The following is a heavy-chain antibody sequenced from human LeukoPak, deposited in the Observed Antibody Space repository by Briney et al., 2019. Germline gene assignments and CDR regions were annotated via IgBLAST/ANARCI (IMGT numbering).Heavy chain of an antibody. CDR3: AKDPMIAVAGTFGFKNRNYYYYGMDV. CDR2: IRYDGSNK. Sequence: PGGSLRLSCAASGFTFSSYGMHWVRQAPGKGLEWGAFIRYDGSNKYYADSVKGRFTISRYNSKNTLYLQMNSLRAEDTAVYYCAKDPMIAVAGTFGFKNRNYYYYGMDVWGQGTTVTVSS. CDR1: GFTFSSYG. D-gene: IGHD6-19*01. V-gene: IGHV3-30*02. J-gene: IGHJ6*02.